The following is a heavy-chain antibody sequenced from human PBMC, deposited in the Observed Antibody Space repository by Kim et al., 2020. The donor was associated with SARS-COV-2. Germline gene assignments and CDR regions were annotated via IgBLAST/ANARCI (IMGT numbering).Heavy chain of an antibody. V-gene: IGHV3-7*01. D-gene: IGHD6-19*01. J-gene: IGHJ6*03. CDR2: IKQDGSEK. CDR1: GFTFSSYW. Sequence: GGSLRLSCAASGFTFSSYWMSWVRQAPGKGLEWVANIKQDGSEKYYVDSVKGRFTISRDNAKNSLYLQMNSLRAEDTAVYYCGRVTNSGWYYYYMDVWGKGTTVTVSS. CDR3: GRVTNSGWYYYYMDV.